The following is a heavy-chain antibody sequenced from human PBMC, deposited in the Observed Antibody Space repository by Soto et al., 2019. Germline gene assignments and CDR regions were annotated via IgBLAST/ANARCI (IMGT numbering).Heavy chain of an antibody. D-gene: IGHD3-10*01. CDR1: GGSFSGYY. CDR2: INHSGST. J-gene: IGHJ4*02. Sequence: QVQLQQWGAGLLKPSETLSLTCAVYGGSFSGYYWSWIRQPPGKGLEWIGEINHSGSTNYNPSLNRRVTISGATSKNQFSRKLSSVTAADTAVYYCARGLRTAMVRSPSWGQGTLVTVSS. CDR3: ARGLRTAMVRSPS. V-gene: IGHV4-34*01.